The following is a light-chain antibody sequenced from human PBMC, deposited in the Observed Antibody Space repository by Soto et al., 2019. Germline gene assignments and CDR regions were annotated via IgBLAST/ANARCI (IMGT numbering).Light chain of an antibody. V-gene: IGLV1-40*01. CDR1: SSNIGAGYD. CDR3: QSYDSSLSGYV. J-gene: IGLJ1*01. Sequence: VLTQLPSVSGAPGQRVTISCTGSSSNIGAGYDVHWYQQLPGTAPKVLIYGNSNRPSGVPDRLSGSKSGTSASLAITGLQAEDEADYYCQSYDSSLSGYVFGTGTKVTVL. CDR2: GNS.